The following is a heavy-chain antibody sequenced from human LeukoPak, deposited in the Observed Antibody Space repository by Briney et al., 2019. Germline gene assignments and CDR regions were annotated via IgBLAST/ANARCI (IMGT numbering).Heavy chain of an antibody. CDR2: IRGSGHRT. CDR3: AKDVLYDNSGFYANYFDS. D-gene: IGHD3-22*01. V-gene: IGHV3-23*01. J-gene: IGHJ4*02. CDR1: GFTFSGFA. Sequence: GGSLRLSCAASGFTFSGFAMNWVRQAPGKGLEWVSVIRGSGHRTNYADSVKGRFTISRDNSKNTLHLQMTSLRVEDTAVYYCAKDVLYDNSGFYANYFDSWGQGTLVTVSS.